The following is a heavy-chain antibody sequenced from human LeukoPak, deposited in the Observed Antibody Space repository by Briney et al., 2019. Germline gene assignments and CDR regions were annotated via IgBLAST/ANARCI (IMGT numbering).Heavy chain of an antibody. J-gene: IGHJ4*02. V-gene: IGHV1-69*13. CDR1: GGTFSRYG. D-gene: IGHD3-22*01. Sequence: ASVKVSCKASGGTFSRYGISWVRQAPGQGLEWMGGIIPIFGTANYAQKFQGRVTITADESTSTAYMELSSLRSEDTAVFYCAGSLKFITMIPHYWGQGTLVTVSS. CDR3: AGSLKFITMIPHY. CDR2: IIPIFGTA.